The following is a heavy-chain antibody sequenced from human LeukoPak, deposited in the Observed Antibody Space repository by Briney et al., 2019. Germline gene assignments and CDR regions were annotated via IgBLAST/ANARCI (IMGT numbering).Heavy chain of an antibody. J-gene: IGHJ6*03. V-gene: IGHV3-21*01. D-gene: IGHD4-11*01. CDR3: ARDAQYVTSPLNYYYYYMDV. Sequence: TGGSLRLSCAASGFTFSSYSMNWVRQAPGKGLEWVSSISSSSSYIYYADSVKGRFTISRDNAKNSLYLQMNSLRAEDTAVYYCARDAQYVTSPLNYYYYYMDVWGKGTTVTVSS. CDR1: GFTFSSYS. CDR2: ISSSSSYI.